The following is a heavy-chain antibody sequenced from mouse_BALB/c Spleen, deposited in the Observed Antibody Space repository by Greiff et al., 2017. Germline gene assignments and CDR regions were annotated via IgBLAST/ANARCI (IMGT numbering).Heavy chain of an antibody. CDR3: AREDYYGSSDPLDY. V-gene: IGHV1S135*01. CDR2: IDPYNGGT. Sequence: VHVKQSGPELVKPGASVKVSCKASGYSFTDYNMYWVKQSHGKSLEWIGYIDPYNGGTSYNQKFKGKATLTVDKSSSTAFMHLNSLTSEDSAVYYCAREDYYGSSDPLDYWGQGTTLTVSS. J-gene: IGHJ2*01. D-gene: IGHD1-1*01. CDR1: GYSFTDYN.